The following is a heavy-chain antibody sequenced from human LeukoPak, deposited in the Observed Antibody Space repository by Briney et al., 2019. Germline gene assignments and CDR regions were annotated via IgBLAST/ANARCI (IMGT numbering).Heavy chain of an antibody. CDR3: AKGPLSHFDY. Sequence: PGGSLRLSCAASVYTFSHYAMNWLRQAPGKGLECVSAISGSGGSTYYAVSVKGRFTIYRDNSKNTLSLHIHSLSPEDTAVYYCAKGPLSHFDYWGQGTLVTVSS. D-gene: IGHD2/OR15-2a*01. J-gene: IGHJ4*02. CDR1: VYTFSHYA. CDR2: ISGSGGST. V-gene: IGHV3-23*01.